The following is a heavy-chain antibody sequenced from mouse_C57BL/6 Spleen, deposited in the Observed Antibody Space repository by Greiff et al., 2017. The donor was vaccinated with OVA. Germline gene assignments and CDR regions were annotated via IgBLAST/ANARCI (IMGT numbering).Heavy chain of an antibody. CDR1: GFTFSSYG. CDR3: ARLWLLRMDY. CDR2: ISSGGSYT. Sequence: EVQLVESGGDLVKPGGSLKLSCAASGFTFSSYGMSWVRQTPDKRLEWVATISSGGSYTYYPDSVKGRFTISRDNAKNTLYLQMSSLKSEDTAMYYCARLWLLRMDYWGQGTSVTVSS. J-gene: IGHJ4*01. D-gene: IGHD2-3*01. V-gene: IGHV5-6*01.